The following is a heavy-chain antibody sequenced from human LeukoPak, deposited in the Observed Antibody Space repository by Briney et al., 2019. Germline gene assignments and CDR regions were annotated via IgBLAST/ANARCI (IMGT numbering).Heavy chain of an antibody. V-gene: IGHV4-59*01. CDR2: IYYSGST. CDR3: ARDFTGDLYFDY. Sequence: SETLSLTCTVSGDSISSYYWSWVRQPPGKRLEWIGYIYYSGSTNYNPSLKSRVTISVDTSKNQFSLKLSSVTAADTAVYYCARDFTGDLYFDYWGQGTLVTVSS. CDR1: GDSISSYY. D-gene: IGHD7-27*01. J-gene: IGHJ4*02.